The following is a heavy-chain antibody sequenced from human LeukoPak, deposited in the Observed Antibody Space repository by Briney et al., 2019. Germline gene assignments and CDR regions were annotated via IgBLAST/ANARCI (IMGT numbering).Heavy chain of an antibody. CDR2: ISDSGGST. Sequence: GGSLRLSCAVSGITLSNYGMSWVRQAPGKGLEWVAGISDSGGSTKYADSVKGRFTISRDNPKNTLFLQMNSLRAEDTAVYYCARADSGYSDFDYWGQGTLVTVSS. CDR1: GITLSNYG. J-gene: IGHJ4*02. V-gene: IGHV3-23*01. D-gene: IGHD3-22*01. CDR3: ARADSGYSDFDY.